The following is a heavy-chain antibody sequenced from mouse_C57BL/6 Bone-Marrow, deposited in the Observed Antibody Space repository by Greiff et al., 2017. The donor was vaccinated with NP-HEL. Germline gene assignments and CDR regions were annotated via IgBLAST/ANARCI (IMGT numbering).Heavy chain of an antibody. J-gene: IGHJ2*01. V-gene: IGHV1-50*01. D-gene: IGHD2-1*01. CDR3: ARSLYYGNNPEY. CDR2: IDPSDSYT. CDR1: GYTFTSYW. Sequence: VQLQQPGAELVKPGASVKLSCKASGYTFTSYWMQWVKQRPGQGLEWIGEIDPSDSYTNYNQKFKGKATLTVDTSSSTAYMQLSSLTSEDSAVYYGARSLYYGNNPEYWGQGTTLTVSS.